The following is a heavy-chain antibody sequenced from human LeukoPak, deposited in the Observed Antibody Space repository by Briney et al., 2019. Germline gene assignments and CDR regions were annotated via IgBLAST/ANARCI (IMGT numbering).Heavy chain of an antibody. CDR1: GFTFSSYA. V-gene: IGHV3-23*01. D-gene: IGHD1-1*01. CDR2: ISTSGGGT. J-gene: IGHJ4*02. Sequence: GGSLRLSCATSGFTFSSYAMTWVRQAPGKGLEWVSAISTSGGGTNYADSVKGRFTISRVNSKNTLFLQMNRLRADDTAVYYCARDYKANYWGQGTLVTVSS. CDR3: ARDYKANY.